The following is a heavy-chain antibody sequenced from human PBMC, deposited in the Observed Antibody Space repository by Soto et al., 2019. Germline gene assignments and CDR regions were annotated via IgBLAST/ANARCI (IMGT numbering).Heavy chain of an antibody. D-gene: IGHD3-22*01. CDR3: ARDTSPLYDSSGYYYRGYYFDY. CDR2: ISSSSSYI. V-gene: IGHV3-21*01. CDR1: GFTFSSYS. J-gene: IGHJ4*02. Sequence: EVQLVESGGGLVKPGGSLRLSCAASGFTFSSYSMNWVRQAPGKGLEWVSSISSSSSYIYYADSVKGRFTISRDNAQNSLYLQMNSLRAEDTAVYYCARDTSPLYDSSGYYYRGYYFDYWGQGTLVTVSS.